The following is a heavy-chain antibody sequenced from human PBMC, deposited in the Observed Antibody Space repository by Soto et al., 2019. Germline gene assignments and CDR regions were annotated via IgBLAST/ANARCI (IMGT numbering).Heavy chain of an antibody. J-gene: IGHJ4*02. CDR3: ARATPAGSADF. V-gene: IGHV4-31*03. Sequence: PSETLSLTCTVSGGSNIRDGYYWSWIRQHPGKGLEWIAYISYSGSSYSNPSLKSRVTISADTSKNQFSLRLTSVTAADTAVYFCARATPAGSADFWGQGTVVTVSS. CDR1: GGSNIRDGYY. CDR2: ISYSGSS. D-gene: IGHD2-2*01.